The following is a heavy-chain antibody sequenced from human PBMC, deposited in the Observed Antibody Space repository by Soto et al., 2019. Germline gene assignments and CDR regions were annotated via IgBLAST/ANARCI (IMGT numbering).Heavy chain of an antibody. V-gene: IGHV5-51*01. J-gene: IGHJ6*02. CDR3: ARLQYYYGSGSSDYYYYGMDV. Sequence: PGEALKISCKGSGYSFTSYWIGWVRQRPGKGVEWMGIIYPGDSDTRYSPSFQGQVTISADKSISTAYLQWSSLKASDTAMYYCARLQYYYGSGSSDYYYYGMDVWGQGTTVTVSS. D-gene: IGHD3-10*01. CDR2: IYPGDSDT. CDR1: GYSFTSYW.